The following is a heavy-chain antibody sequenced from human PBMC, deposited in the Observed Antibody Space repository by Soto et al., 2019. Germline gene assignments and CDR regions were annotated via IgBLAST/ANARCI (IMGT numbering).Heavy chain of an antibody. CDR1: GFTFDDYA. D-gene: IGHD2-15*01. Sequence: DVQLVESGGGLVQPGRSLRLSCAASGFTFDDYAMHWVRQAPGKGLEWVSGISWNSGSIGYADSVKGRFTISRDNAKNSLYLQMNSLRAEDTALYYCAKDQGPVATPYFDYWGQGTLVTVSS. J-gene: IGHJ4*02. CDR2: ISWNSGSI. CDR3: AKDQGPVATPYFDY. V-gene: IGHV3-9*01.